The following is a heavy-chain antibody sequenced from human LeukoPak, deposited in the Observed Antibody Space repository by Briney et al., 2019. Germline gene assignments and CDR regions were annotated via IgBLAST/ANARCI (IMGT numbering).Heavy chain of an antibody. V-gene: IGHV3-9*01. J-gene: IGHJ4*02. D-gene: IGHD6-19*01. Sequence: PGRSLRLSCAASGFTFDDYAMHWVRQAPGKGLEWVSGISWNSGSIGYADSVKGRFTISRDNAKNSLYLQMSSLRTEDTALYYCAKGNSIAVSAFFDYWGQGNLVTVSS. CDR1: GFTFDDYA. CDR3: AKGNSIAVSAFFDY. CDR2: ISWNSGSI.